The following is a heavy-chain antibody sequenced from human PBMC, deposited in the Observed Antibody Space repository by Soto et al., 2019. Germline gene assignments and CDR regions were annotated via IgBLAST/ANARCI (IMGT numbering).Heavy chain of an antibody. CDR3: ARLSFASYYFDY. J-gene: IGHJ4*02. CDR2: IYYSGST. V-gene: IGHV4-59*08. D-gene: IGHD3-16*01. Sequence: QVQLQESGPGLVKPSETLSLTCTVSGGSISSYYWSWIRQTPGKGLEWIGYIYYSGSTNYNPSLKSRVTKSVDTSKNQFSLKLSSVTAADTAVYYCARLSFASYYFDYWGQGTLVTVSS. CDR1: GGSISSYY.